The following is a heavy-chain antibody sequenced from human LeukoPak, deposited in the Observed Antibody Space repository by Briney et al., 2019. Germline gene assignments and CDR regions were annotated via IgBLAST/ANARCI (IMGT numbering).Heavy chain of an antibody. CDR2: IYYSGST. CDR3: ARDLAPNYYDFWSGYQGYYYMDV. D-gene: IGHD3-3*01. J-gene: IGHJ6*03. CDR1: GGSISSYY. Sequence: SETLSLTYTVSGGSISSYYWSWIRQPPGKGLEWIGYIYYSGSTNYNPSLKSRVTISVDTSKNQFSLKLSSVTAADTAVYYCARDLAPNYYDFWSGYQGYYYMDVWGKGTTVTVSS. V-gene: IGHV4-59*01.